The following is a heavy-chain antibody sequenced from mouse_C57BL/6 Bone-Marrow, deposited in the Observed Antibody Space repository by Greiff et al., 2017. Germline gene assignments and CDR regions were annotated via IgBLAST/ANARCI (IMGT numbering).Heavy chain of an antibody. Sequence: EVQVVESGGGLVKPGGSLKLSCAASGFTFSSYAMSWVRQTPEKRLEWVATISDGGSYTYYPDNVKGRFTISRDNAKNNLYLQMSHLKSEDTAMYYCERPYYYGSAWLAYWGQGTLVTVSA. CDR1: GFTFSSYA. D-gene: IGHD1-1*01. CDR3: ERPYYYGSAWLAY. CDR2: ISDGGSYT. J-gene: IGHJ3*01. V-gene: IGHV5-4*01.